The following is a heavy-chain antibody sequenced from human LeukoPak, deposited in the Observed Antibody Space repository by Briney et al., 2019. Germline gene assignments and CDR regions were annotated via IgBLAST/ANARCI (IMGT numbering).Heavy chain of an antibody. Sequence: QPGGSLRLSCAASGFTFSSYAMSWVRQAPGKGLEWVSAISGSGGSTYYADSVKGRFTVSRDNAKNTLNLQMNSLRAEDTAVYYCARDRKSGESSEIDFWGQGTLVTVSS. CDR1: GFTFSSYA. V-gene: IGHV3-23*01. D-gene: IGHD3-10*01. J-gene: IGHJ4*02. CDR3: ARDRKSGESSEIDF. CDR2: ISGSGGST.